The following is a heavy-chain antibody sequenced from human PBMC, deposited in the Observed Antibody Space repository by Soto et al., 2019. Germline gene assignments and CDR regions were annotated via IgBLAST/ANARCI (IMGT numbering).Heavy chain of an antibody. J-gene: IGHJ6*02. CDR2: MYNTGST. Sequence: SETLSLTCTVSGGSISGYYWSWIRQPPGKGLEWIGYMYNTGSTVYNPSFKSRVTISVDTSKNQFSLKLNSVTAADTAVYYCARDLWGYCGTDCYPLDVWGQGTTVT. CDR3: ARDLWGYCGTDCYPLDV. D-gene: IGHD2-21*02. V-gene: IGHV4-59*01. CDR1: GGSISGYY.